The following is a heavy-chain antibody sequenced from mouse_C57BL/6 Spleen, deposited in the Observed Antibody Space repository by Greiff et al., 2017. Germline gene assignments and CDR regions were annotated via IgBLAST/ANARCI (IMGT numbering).Heavy chain of an antibody. CDR2: IYPGDGDT. CDR1: GYAFSSSW. Sequence: QVQLQQSGPELVKPGASVKISCKASGYAFSSSWMNWVKQRPGKGLEWIGRIYPGDGDTNYNGKFKGKATLTADKSSSTAYMQLSSLTSEDSAVYFCARSSGSSSYWYFDVWGTGTTVTVSS. D-gene: IGHD1-1*01. J-gene: IGHJ1*03. CDR3: ARSSGSSSYWYFDV. V-gene: IGHV1-82*01.